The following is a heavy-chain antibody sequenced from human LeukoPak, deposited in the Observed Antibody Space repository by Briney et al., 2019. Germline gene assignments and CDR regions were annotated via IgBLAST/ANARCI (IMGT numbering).Heavy chain of an antibody. D-gene: IGHD1/OR15-1a*01. J-gene: IGHJ6*03. V-gene: IGHV4-39*07. Sequence: SETLSLTCTVSGDSISSSSYYWGWIRQPPGKGLEWIGEINHSGSTNYNPSLKSRVTISVDTSKNQFSLKLSSVTAADTAVYYCARVSLGLRLEQAKYYYYMDVWGKGTTVTISS. CDR3: ARVSLGLRLEQAKYYYYMDV. CDR2: INHSGST. CDR1: GDSISSSSYY.